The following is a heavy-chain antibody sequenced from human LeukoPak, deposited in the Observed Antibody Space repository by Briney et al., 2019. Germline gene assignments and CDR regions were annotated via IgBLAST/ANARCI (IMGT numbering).Heavy chain of an antibody. J-gene: IGHJ4*02. D-gene: IGHD3-22*01. V-gene: IGHV3-48*01. CDR3: ASLYYYDSSGNYFGDY. Sequence: GGSLRLSCAASGFTFSRYSMNWVRQAPGKGLEWISYISSSSSTIYYADSVKGRFTISRDNAKNSLYLQMNSLRAEDTAVYYCASLYYYDSSGNYFGDYCGQETLVTVSS. CDR1: GFTFSRYS. CDR2: ISSSSSTI.